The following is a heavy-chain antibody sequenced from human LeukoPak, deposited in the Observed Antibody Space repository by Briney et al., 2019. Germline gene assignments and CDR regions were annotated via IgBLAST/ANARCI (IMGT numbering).Heavy chain of an antibody. V-gene: IGHV3-21*01. Sequence: PGGSLRLSCLAAGYTFSSYSINWVRQDRGKGLEWVSSISVRSNYIYYADSVGGRFRISRDDARDSLYLQMNSLRAEDTAVYYCVRLRRNSDTSGFYYYYDFWGQGTLVTVSS. D-gene: IGHD3-22*01. J-gene: IGHJ4*02. CDR1: GYTFSSYS. CDR2: ISVRSNYI. CDR3: VRLRRNSDTSGFYYYYDF.